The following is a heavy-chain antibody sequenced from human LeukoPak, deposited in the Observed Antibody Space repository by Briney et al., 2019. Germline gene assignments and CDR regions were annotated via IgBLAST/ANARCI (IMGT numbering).Heavy chain of an antibody. Sequence: GGSLRLSCAASGFTVSSNYMSWVRQAPGKGLEWVSVIYSGGSTYYADSVKGRFTISRDNSKNTLYLQMNSLRAEDTAVYYCASDWVQYQLAYWGQGTLVTVSS. D-gene: IGHD2-2*01. CDR3: ASDWVQYQLAY. CDR1: GFTVSSNY. CDR2: IYSGGST. V-gene: IGHV3-53*01. J-gene: IGHJ4*02.